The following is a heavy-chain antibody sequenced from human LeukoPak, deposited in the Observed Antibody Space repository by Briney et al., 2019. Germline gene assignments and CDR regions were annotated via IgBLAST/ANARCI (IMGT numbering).Heavy chain of an antibody. J-gene: IGHJ5*02. V-gene: IGHV4-38-2*02. CDR1: SYSISSGHY. D-gene: IGHD3-3*01. CDR3: ARVPHGETIFGVVLYWFDP. Sequence: SETLSLTCTVSSYSISSGHYWGWIRQPPGKGLEWIGSIYHSGSTYYNPSLKSRVTISVDTSKNQFSLRLSSVTAADTAVYYCARVPHGETIFGVVLYWFDPWGQGTLVTVSS. CDR2: IYHSGST.